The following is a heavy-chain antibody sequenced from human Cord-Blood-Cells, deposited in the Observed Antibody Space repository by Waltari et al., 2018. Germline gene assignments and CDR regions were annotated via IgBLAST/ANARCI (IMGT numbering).Heavy chain of an antibody. Sequence: QVQLVQSGAGVKKPGSSVKVSCKASGCTFSSYAISWVRQAPGQGHAWMGGNNPIVGTANYAQKFQGRVTITANESTSTAYMELSSLRSEDTAVYYCAKNVWSGYYDAVDIWGQGTMVTVSS. CDR3: AKNVWSGYYDAVDI. V-gene: IGHV1-69*01. D-gene: IGHD3-3*01. CDR2: NNPIVGTA. CDR1: GCTFSSYA. J-gene: IGHJ3*02.